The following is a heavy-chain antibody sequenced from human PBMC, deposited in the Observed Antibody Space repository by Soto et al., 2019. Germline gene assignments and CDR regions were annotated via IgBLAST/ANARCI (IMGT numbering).Heavy chain of an antibody. CDR1: GGTFSSYA. Sequence: ASVKVSCKASGGTFSSYAISWVRQAPGQGLEWMGGIIPIFGTANYAQKFQGRVTITADKSTSTAYMELSSLRSEDTAVYYCARARGGVAAAGRSALDYFDYWGQGTLVTVSS. D-gene: IGHD6-13*01. V-gene: IGHV1-69*06. J-gene: IGHJ4*02. CDR2: IIPIFGTA. CDR3: ARARGGVAAAGRSALDYFDY.